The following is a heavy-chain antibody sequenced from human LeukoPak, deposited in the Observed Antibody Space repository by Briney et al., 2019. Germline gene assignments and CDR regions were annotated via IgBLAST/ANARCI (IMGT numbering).Heavy chain of an antibody. J-gene: IGHJ4*02. Sequence: PGGSLRLSCAASGFSFSSYSMNWVRQAPGKGLEWVSYISSSTSATYYADSVKGRFTISRDNAKNSLYLQMNSLRVEDTAVYYCARDPTERGYWGQGTLVTVSS. V-gene: IGHV3-48*01. CDR3: ARDPTERGY. CDR2: ISSSTSAT. CDR1: GFSFSSYS.